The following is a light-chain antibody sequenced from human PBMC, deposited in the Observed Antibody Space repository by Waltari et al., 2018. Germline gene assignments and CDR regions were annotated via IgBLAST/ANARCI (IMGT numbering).Light chain of an antibody. J-gene: IGKJ1*01. CDR2: AAS. CDR1: RGISSY. Sequence: DIHLTQSPSYLSASVGDRVTITSRASRGISSYLAWYQQQPGKAPKLLIYAASTWQSGVPLRCSGSGSGTEFTLTISSLQPEDFAAYDCQQVNTYSWTFGQGTKVEIK. CDR3: QQVNTYSWT. V-gene: IGKV1-9*01.